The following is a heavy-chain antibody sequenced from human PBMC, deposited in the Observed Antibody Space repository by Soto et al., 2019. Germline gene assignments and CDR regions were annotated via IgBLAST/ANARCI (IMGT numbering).Heavy chain of an antibody. J-gene: IGHJ3*02. V-gene: IGHV3-7*03. CDR2: IKQDGSEK. D-gene: IGHD7-27*01. CDR1: GFTFSSYW. CDR3: ARDRRWGSAGDAFDI. Sequence: GESLKISCAASGFTFSSYWMSWVRQAPGKGLEWVANIKQDGSEKYYVDSVKGRFTISRDNAKNSLYLQMNSLRAEDTAVYYCARDRRWGSAGDAFDIWGQGTMVTVSS.